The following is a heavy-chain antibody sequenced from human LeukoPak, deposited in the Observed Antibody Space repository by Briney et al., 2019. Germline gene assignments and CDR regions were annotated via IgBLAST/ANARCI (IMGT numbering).Heavy chain of an antibody. CDR1: GGSISSYY. Sequence: PSETLSLTCTVSGGSISSYYWSWIRQPPGKGLEWIGYIYYSGSTNYNPSLKSRVTISVDTSKNQFSLKLSSVTAADTAVYCCARHRAYRGGFDPWGQGTLVTVSS. J-gene: IGHJ5*02. CDR3: ARHRAYRGGFDP. V-gene: IGHV4-59*01. CDR2: IYYSGST. D-gene: IGHD1-14*01.